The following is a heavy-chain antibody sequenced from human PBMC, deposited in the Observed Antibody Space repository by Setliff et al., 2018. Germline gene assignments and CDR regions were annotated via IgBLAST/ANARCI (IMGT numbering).Heavy chain of an antibody. V-gene: IGHV4-39*07. D-gene: IGHD6-19*01. CDR2: INHSGST. J-gene: IGHJ4*02. CDR1: GGPISTNSYY. Sequence: SETLSLTCTVSGGPISTNSYYWGWIRQPPGKGLEWIGEINHSGSTNYNPSLRSRVTMSVDTAKNRFSLNLTSVTAADTAVYYCATSGFCSAGSCYSFDDWGQGALVTVSS. CDR3: ATSGFCSAGSCYSFDD.